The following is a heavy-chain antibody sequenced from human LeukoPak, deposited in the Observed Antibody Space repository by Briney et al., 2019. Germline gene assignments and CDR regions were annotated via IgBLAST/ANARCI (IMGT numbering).Heavy chain of an antibody. D-gene: IGHD5-12*01. CDR1: GGSISSYY. Sequence: SETLSLTCTVSGGSISSYYWSWIRQPPGKGLEWIGYIYYSGSTNYNPSLKSRVAISVDTSKNQFSLKLSSVTAADTAVYYCARDSGRRYYMDVWGKGTTVTVSS. V-gene: IGHV4-59*01. J-gene: IGHJ6*03. CDR3: ARDSGRRYYMDV. CDR2: IYYSGST.